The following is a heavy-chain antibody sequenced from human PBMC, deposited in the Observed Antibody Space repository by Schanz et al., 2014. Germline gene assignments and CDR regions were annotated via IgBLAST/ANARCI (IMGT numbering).Heavy chain of an antibody. J-gene: IGHJ6*02. V-gene: IGHV3-7*01. CDR3: ARGNYGMDV. Sequence: DVQLVESGGGLVQPGGSLRLSCAASGFTFTGHWMSWVRQAPGKGLEWVANIKEDGSKKYYVDSVRGRFTISRDNAKNSLYLQLNSLTAEDTAVYHCARGNYGMDVWGQGTTVTVSS. CDR1: GFTFTGHW. CDR2: IKEDGSKK.